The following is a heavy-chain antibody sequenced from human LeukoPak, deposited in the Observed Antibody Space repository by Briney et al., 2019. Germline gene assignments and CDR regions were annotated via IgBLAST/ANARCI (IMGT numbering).Heavy chain of an antibody. CDR3: ARGIEVSGYYQGPLLFDY. CDR2: ISSISRTI. Sequence: GGSLRLSCAASGFTFSSYGMNWVRQAPGMGLEWVSDISSISRTIYYADSVKGRFTISRDNAKNSLYLLMNSLRAEDTAVYYCARGIEVSGYYQGPLLFDYWGQGTLVTVSS. CDR1: GFTFSSYG. D-gene: IGHD3-22*01. V-gene: IGHV3-48*01. J-gene: IGHJ4*02.